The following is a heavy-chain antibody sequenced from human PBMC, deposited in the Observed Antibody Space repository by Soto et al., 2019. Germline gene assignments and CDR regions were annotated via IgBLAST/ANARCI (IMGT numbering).Heavy chain of an antibody. CDR3: ARDLRDISGYYPYFDY. J-gene: IGHJ4*02. D-gene: IGHD3-22*01. CDR1: GFTFSSYA. V-gene: IGHV3-23*01. Sequence: GGSLRLSCAASGFTFSSYAMSWVRQAPGKGLEWVSAIRSSGGSTYYADSVKGRFTISRDNSKNTLYLQMNSLRAEDTAVDYCARDLRDISGYYPYFDYWGKGTLVTVSS. CDR2: IRSSGGST.